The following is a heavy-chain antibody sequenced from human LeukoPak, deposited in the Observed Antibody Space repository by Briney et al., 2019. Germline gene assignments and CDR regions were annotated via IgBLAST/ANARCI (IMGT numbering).Heavy chain of an antibody. D-gene: IGHD2/OR15-2a*01. Sequence: GGSLRLSCAVSGVTVGRDYMRWVRQAPGKGLEWVSLIYSGGDTYYADSVKGRFTISRHISQNTLYLQMNSLRPEDTAIYYCASRMTFGGPGTLVTVSS. V-gene: IGHV3-53*04. CDR2: IYSGGDT. CDR3: ASRMTF. CDR1: GVTVGRDY. J-gene: IGHJ4*02.